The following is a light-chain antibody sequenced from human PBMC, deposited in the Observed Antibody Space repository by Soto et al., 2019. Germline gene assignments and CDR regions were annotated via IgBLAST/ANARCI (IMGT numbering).Light chain of an antibody. CDR2: RNG. V-gene: IGLV1-47*01. J-gene: IGLJ1*01. Sequence: QSVLTQPPSASGTPGQSLTISCSGSSSNIGSRYVYWYQHLPGTAPKFLMYRNGQRPSGVPDRFSGSKSGNTASLTISGLQAEDEADYYCCSYAGTYTGVFGTGTQLTVL. CDR1: SSNIGSRY. CDR3: CSYAGTYTGV.